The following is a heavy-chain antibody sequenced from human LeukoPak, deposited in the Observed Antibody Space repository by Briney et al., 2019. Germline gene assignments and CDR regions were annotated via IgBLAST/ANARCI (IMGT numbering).Heavy chain of an antibody. CDR2: INAGNGET. J-gene: IGHJ4*02. Sequence: ASVKVSCKAHGYTFTNYFIHWVHQAPGQRLEWMGRINAGNGETQYSQKFQGRVTVTSDTSASTADMELSSLRSEDTAMYYCARLNIGSYYFDYWGQGTLVTVSS. CDR3: ARLNIGSYYFDY. CDR1: GYTFTNYF. D-gene: IGHD2/OR15-2a*01. V-gene: IGHV1-3*01.